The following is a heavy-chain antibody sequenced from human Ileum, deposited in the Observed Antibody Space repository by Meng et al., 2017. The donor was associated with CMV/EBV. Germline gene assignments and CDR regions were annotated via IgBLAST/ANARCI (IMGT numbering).Heavy chain of an antibody. V-gene: IGHV4-34*01. CDR2: INHRGST. CDR3: ARGVAGGPFDY. CDR1: GGSFSGFY. Sequence: QGHLQEGGAGLLQPSETRSLTCAGYGGSFSGFYWRCIRQPPGKGLEWIGEINHRGSTNYNPSLKSRVTISVDTSKNQFFLKLSSVTAADTAVYYCARGVAGGPFDYWGQGTLVTVSS. D-gene: IGHD2-15*01. J-gene: IGHJ4*02.